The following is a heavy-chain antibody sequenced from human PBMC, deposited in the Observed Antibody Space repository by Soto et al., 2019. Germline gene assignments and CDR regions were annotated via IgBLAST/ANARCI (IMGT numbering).Heavy chain of an antibody. D-gene: IGHD6-13*01. Sequence: QVQLVESGGGVVQPGGSLRLSCAASGFTFSSYAMHWVRQAPGKGLEWVAVISDDGSNKSFADSVKGRFTISRDNSKNTLYLQMNSLRAEDTAVYYCVREGQLVHEVDYWGQGTRVTVSS. J-gene: IGHJ4*02. CDR3: VREGQLVHEVDY. V-gene: IGHV3-30-3*01. CDR1: GFTFSSYA. CDR2: ISDDGSNK.